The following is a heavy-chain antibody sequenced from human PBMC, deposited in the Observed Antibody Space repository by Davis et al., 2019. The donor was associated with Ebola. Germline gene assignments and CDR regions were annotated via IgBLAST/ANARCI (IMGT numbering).Heavy chain of an antibody. Sequence: PSETLSLTCTVSGGSVSSGSYYWSWIRQPPGKGLEWIGYIYYSGSTNYNPSLKSRVTISVDTSKNQFSLKLSSVTAADTAVYYCATSKNIVATPLDHWGQGTLVTVSS. CDR3: ATSKNIVATPLDH. V-gene: IGHV4-61*01. CDR2: IYYSGST. J-gene: IGHJ5*02. CDR1: GGSVSSGSYY. D-gene: IGHD5-12*01.